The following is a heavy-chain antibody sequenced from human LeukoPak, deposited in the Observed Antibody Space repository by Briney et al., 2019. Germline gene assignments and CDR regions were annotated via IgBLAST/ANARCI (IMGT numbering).Heavy chain of an antibody. CDR3: ARDPSGDQGLDY. Sequence: SQTLSLTCAISGDSVSSTGAAWYWIRQSPSRGLEWLGRTYYRSRWFNDYAVSVKSRITINPDTSKNQFSLQLNSVTPGDPAVYYCARDPSGDQGLDYWGKGTLVTVSS. V-gene: IGHV6-1*01. J-gene: IGHJ4*02. CDR1: GDSVSSTGAA. D-gene: IGHD3-10*01. CDR2: TYYRSRWFN.